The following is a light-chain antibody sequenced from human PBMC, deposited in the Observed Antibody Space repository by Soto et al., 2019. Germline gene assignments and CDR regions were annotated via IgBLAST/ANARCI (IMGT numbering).Light chain of an antibody. CDR3: QQYNWYVWT. V-gene: IGKV1-5*01. Sequence: DIQMTQSPSTLSASVGDRVTITCRASQSVSSWLAWYQQKPGKAPKLLFYDASSLESGVPSRFSGSGSGTEFTLTSSRLQPDYFATYYCQQYNWYVWTFGPGTKVEIK. CDR1: QSVSSW. J-gene: IGKJ1*01. CDR2: DAS.